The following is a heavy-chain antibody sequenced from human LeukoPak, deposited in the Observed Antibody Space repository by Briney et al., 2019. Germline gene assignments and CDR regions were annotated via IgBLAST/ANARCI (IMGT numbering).Heavy chain of an antibody. J-gene: IGHJ4*02. V-gene: IGHV3-21*01. Sequence: GGSLRLSCAASGFTFSSYSMNWVRQAPGKGLEWVSSISSSSSYIYYADSVKGRFTISRDNAKNSLYLQMNSLRAEDTAVYCCARVSGYSSSWVFDYWGQGTLVTVSS. CDR3: ARVSGYSSSWVFDY. CDR1: GFTFSSYS. CDR2: ISSSSSYI. D-gene: IGHD6-13*01.